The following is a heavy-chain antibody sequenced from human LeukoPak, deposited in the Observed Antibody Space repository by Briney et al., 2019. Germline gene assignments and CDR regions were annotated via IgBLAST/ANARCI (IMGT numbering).Heavy chain of an antibody. CDR3: ARDSGYDSTFYGMDV. Sequence: GGSLRLSCAASGFTFSNYWMYWVRQAPGKGLVWASRIKNDGSSTDYADSVKGRFTISRDNAKNTLYLQTNSLRAEDTAVYYCARDSGYDSTFYGMDVWGQGTTVTVSS. CDR2: IKNDGSST. CDR1: GFTFSNYW. V-gene: IGHV3-74*01. D-gene: IGHD5-12*01. J-gene: IGHJ6*02.